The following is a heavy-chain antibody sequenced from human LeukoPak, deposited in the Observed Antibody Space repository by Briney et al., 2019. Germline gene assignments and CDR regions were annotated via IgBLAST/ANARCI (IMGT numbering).Heavy chain of an antibody. CDR3: AVIVVVPAATSTNWFDP. D-gene: IGHD2-2*01. J-gene: IGHJ5*02. V-gene: IGHV1-69*13. CDR1: GGTLSSYA. Sequence: VASVKVSCKASGGTLSSYAISWVRQAPGQGLEWMGGIIPIFGTANYAQKFQGRVTITAGESTSTAYMELSSLRSEDTAVYYCAVIVVVPAATSTNWFDPWGQGTLVTVSS. CDR2: IIPIFGTA.